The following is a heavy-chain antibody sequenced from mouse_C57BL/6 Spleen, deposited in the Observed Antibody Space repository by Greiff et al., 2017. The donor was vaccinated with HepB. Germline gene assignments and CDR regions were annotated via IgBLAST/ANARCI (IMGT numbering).Heavy chain of an antibody. J-gene: IGHJ4*01. Sequence: VQLQQSGAELVRPGTSVKVSCKASGYAFTNYLIEWVKQRPGQGLEWIGVINPGSGGTNYNEKFKGKATLTADKSSSTAYMQLSSLTSEDSAVYFCARGGLRGYAMDYWGQGTSVTVSS. CDR3: ARGGLRGYAMDY. D-gene: IGHD3-1*01. CDR2: INPGSGGT. CDR1: GYAFTNYL. V-gene: IGHV1-54*01.